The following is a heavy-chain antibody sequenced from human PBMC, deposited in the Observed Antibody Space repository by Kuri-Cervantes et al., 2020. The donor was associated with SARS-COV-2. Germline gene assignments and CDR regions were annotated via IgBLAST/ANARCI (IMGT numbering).Heavy chain of an antibody. CDR3: ARQATVSLVLFDY. V-gene: IGHV4-38-2*02. Sequence: SETLSLTCTVSGYSISSGYYWGWIRQPPGKGLEWIGSIYHSGSTYYNPSLKSRVTISVDTSKNQFSLKLSSVTAADTAVYYCARQATVSLVLFDYWGQGTLVTVSS. CDR2: IYHSGST. D-gene: IGHD4-17*01. CDR1: GYSISSGYY. J-gene: IGHJ4*02.